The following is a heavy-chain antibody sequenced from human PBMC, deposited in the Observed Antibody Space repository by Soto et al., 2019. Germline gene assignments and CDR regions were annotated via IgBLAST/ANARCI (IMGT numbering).Heavy chain of an antibody. V-gene: IGHV6-1*01. J-gene: IGHJ3*02. D-gene: IGHD3-16*02. CDR2: TYYRSKWYN. CDR3: ARDFKVHNYDYIWGSYRPSDAFDI. CDR1: GDSVSSNSAA. Sequence: SQTLSLTCAISGDSVSSNSAAWNWIRQSPSRGLEWLGRTYYRSKWYNDYAVSVKSRITTNPDTSKNQFSLQLNSVTPEDTAVYYCARDFKVHNYDYIWGSYRPSDAFDIWGQGTMVTV.